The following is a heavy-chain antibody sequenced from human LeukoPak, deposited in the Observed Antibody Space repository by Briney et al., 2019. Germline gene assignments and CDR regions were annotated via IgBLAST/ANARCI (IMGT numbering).Heavy chain of an antibody. CDR3: ARDPTKRIAARPTAFDP. CDR1: GFTFSSYE. V-gene: IGHV3-20*04. J-gene: IGHJ5*02. CDR2: INWNGGST. D-gene: IGHD6-6*01. Sequence: PGGSLRLSCVACGFTFSSYEMNWVRQAPGKGLEWVSGINWNGGSTGYADSVKGRFTISRDNAKNSLYLQMNSLRAEDTALYYCARDPTKRIAARPTAFDPWGQGTLVTVSS.